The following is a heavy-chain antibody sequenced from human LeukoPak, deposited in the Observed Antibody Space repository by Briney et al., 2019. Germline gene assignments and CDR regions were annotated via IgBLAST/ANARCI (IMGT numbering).Heavy chain of an antibody. V-gene: IGHV1-3*01. CDR1: GYTFTSYA. J-gene: IGHJ6*04. D-gene: IGHD4-17*01. CDR3: ARERTVTTPPYYYYYGMDV. CDR2: INAGNGNT. Sequence: ASVKVSCKASGYTFTSYAMHWVRQAPGQRFEWMGWINAGNGNTKYSQKFQGRVTITRDTSASTAYMELSSLRSEGTAVYYCARERTVTTPPYYYYYGMDVWGKGTTVTVSS.